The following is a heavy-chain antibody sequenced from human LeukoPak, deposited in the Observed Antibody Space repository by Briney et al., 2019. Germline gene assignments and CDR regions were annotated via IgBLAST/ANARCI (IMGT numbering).Heavy chain of an antibody. J-gene: IGHJ4*02. Sequence: SETLSLTCTVSGGSISSSDYYWGWIRQPPGKGLEWIGSIYYSGSTYYNPSLKSRITISVDTSKNQFSLKLSSVTAADTAVYYCARQTYYYGSGAPPPDDYWGQGTLVTVSS. CDR3: ARQTYYYGSGAPPPDDY. CDR1: GGSISSSDYY. D-gene: IGHD3-10*01. V-gene: IGHV4-39*01. CDR2: IYYSGST.